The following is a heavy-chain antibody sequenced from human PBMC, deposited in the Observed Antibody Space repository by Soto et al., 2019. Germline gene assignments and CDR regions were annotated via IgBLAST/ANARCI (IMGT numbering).Heavy chain of an antibody. CDR3: ARREYSGSYGYFDY. J-gene: IGHJ4*01. CDR1: GFTFSSYS. V-gene: IGHV3-21*01. CDR2: ISSSSSYI. D-gene: IGHD1-26*01. Sequence: EVQLVESGGGLVKPGGSLRLSCAASGFTFSSYSMNWVRQAPGKGLEWVSSISSSSSYIYYADSVKGRFTISRDNAKNSLYMQMNSLTAEDTAVYYCARREYSGSYGYFDYWGHGPLVTVSS.